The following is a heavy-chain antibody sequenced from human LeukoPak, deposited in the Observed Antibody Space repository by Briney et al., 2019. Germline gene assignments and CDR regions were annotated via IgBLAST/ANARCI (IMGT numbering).Heavy chain of an antibody. D-gene: IGHD3-10*01. Sequence: GRSLRLSCAASGFTFSSYAMHWVRQAPGMGLEWVGVISHDENNIYYADSVKGRFTISRETSKNTVYLQMSSLGPGDTALYYCAKGVRTEIYYNAFDWGQGTLVTVSS. V-gene: IGHV3-30*18. J-gene: IGHJ4*02. CDR3: AKGVRTEIYYNAFD. CDR1: GFTFSSYA. CDR2: ISHDENNI.